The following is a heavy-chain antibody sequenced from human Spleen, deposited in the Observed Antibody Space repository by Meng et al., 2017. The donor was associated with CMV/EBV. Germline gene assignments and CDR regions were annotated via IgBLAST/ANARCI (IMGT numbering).Heavy chain of an antibody. D-gene: IGHD5-24*01. J-gene: IGHJ4*02. CDR1: GFSFTYYA. Sequence: GESLKISCAASGFSFTYYAMSWVRQAPGKGLEWVAVISYDGSNKYYADSVKGRFSISRDNSKNTLYLQMNSLRAEDTAVYYCARGRDWVDYWGQGTLVTVSS. CDR2: ISYDGSNK. CDR3: ARGRDWVDY. V-gene: IGHV3-30*14.